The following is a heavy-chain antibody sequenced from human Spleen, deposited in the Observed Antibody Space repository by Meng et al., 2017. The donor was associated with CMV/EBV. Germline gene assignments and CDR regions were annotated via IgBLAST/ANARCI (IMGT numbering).Heavy chain of an antibody. J-gene: IGHJ4*02. Sequence: SVKVSCKASGGTFRSYAISWVRQAPGQGFEWMGGVIPILGIANYTQKFQGRITITADKSTSTAYMELSSLKSEDTAVYYCARVKRAGSLHSPGPFDNWGQGTLVTVSS. CDR3: ARVKRAGSLHSPGPFDN. D-gene: IGHD6-19*01. CDR1: GGTFRSYA. V-gene: IGHV1-69*10. CDR2: VIPILGIA.